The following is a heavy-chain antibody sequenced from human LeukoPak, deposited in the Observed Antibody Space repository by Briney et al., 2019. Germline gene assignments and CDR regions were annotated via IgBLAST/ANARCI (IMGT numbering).Heavy chain of an antibody. CDR3: AKVGAAGTAYYFDY. Sequence: PGGPRSLSFEPLGLTLLTFDLTWSRRVPGKGREGGPFMRYDGSNKYYADSVKGRFTISRDNSKNTAYLQVNSLRAEDTAVYYCAKVGAAGTAYYFDYWGQGTLVTVS. J-gene: IGHJ4*02. CDR2: MRYDGSNK. V-gene: IGHV3-30*02. CDR1: GLTLLTFD. D-gene: IGHD6-13*01.